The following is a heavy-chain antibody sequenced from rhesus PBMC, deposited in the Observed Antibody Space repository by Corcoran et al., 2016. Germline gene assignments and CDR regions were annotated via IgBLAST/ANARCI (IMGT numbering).Heavy chain of an antibody. J-gene: IGHJ5-1*01. CDR2: IYGSGGTN. CDR1: GASISSNY. V-gene: IGHV4S2*01. Sequence: QVQLQESGPGLVKPSETLPLTCAVSGASISSNYWSWLRPAPGKGLEWIGRIYGSGGTNDNNRPLKSRVTSAIDTSKNQCSRKLSSGTAADTAVYYCAGDWGDNRFDVWGAGVLVTVSS. D-gene: IGHD3-34*01. CDR3: AGDWGDNRFDV.